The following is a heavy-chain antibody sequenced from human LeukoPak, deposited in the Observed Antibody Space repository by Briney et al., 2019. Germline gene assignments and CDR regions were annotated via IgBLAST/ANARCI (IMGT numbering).Heavy chain of an antibody. D-gene: IGHD3-22*01. Sequence: SETLSLTCTVSGYSISSGYYWGWIRQPPGKGLEWIGSIYHSGSTYYNPSLKSRVTISVDTSKNQFSLKLSSVTAADTAVYYCARGGPSHFYYYDSSGYYSLFDYWGQGTLVTVSS. J-gene: IGHJ4*02. CDR1: GYSISSGYY. CDR3: ARGGPSHFYYYDSSGYYSLFDY. V-gene: IGHV4-38-2*02. CDR2: IYHSGST.